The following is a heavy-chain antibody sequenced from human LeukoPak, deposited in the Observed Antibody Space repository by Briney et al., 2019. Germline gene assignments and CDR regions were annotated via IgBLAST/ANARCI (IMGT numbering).Heavy chain of an antibody. D-gene: IGHD6-13*01. J-gene: IGHJ6*02. CDR2: IYYSGST. Sequence: SETLSLTCTVSGGSVSGGSYYWSWIRQPPGKGLQWIGYIYYSGSTNYNPSLKSRVTISVDTSKNQFSLKLSSVTAADTAAYYCARGAVIAAADEYYYGMDVWGQGTTVTVSS. V-gene: IGHV4-61*01. CDR3: ARGAVIAAADEYYYGMDV. CDR1: GGSVSGGSYY.